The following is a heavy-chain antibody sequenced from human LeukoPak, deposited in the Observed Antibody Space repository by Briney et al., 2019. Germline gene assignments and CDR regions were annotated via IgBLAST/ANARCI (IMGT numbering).Heavy chain of an antibody. Sequence: GESLKISCKGSGYSFTSYWIGWVRQMPGKGLEWMGIIYPGDSDTRYRPSFQGQVTISADKSISPAYLQWSSLKASDTAMYYCARRYCSSTSCYFDYWGQGTLVTVSS. V-gene: IGHV5-51*01. D-gene: IGHD2-2*01. J-gene: IGHJ4*02. CDR2: IYPGDSDT. CDR3: ARRYCSSTSCYFDY. CDR1: GYSFTSYW.